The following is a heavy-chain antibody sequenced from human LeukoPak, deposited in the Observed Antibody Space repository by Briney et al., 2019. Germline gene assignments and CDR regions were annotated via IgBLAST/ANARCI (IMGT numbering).Heavy chain of an antibody. D-gene: IGHD2-21*02. V-gene: IGHV1-46*01. CDR1: GYTFISYY. CDR3: ARDRVVTGLRPDAFDI. J-gene: IGHJ3*02. CDR2: INPSGGST. Sequence: GASVKVSCKASGYTFISYYMHWVRQAPGQGLEWMGIINPSGGSTSYAQKFQGRVTMTRDMSTSTVYMELTSLRFEDTAVYYCARDRVVTGLRPDAFDIWGQGTMGTVSS.